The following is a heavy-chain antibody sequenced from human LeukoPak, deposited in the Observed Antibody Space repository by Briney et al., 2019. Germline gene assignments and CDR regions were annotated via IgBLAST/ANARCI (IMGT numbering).Heavy chain of an antibody. D-gene: IGHD2-2*01. J-gene: IGHJ4*02. CDR1: GGSISSSSYY. Sequence: PSETLSPTCTVSGGSISSSSYYWGWIRQPPGKGLEWIGSIYYSGSTYYNPSLKSRVTISVDTSKNQFSLKLSSVTAADTAVYYCAKQLGYCSRTSCYPDYWGQGTLVTVSS. CDR3: AKQLGYCSRTSCYPDY. CDR2: IYYSGST. V-gene: IGHV4-39*07.